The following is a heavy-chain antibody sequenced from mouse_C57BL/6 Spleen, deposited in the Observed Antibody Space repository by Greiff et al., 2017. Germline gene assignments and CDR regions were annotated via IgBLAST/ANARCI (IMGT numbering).Heavy chain of an antibody. Sequence: QVQLQQSGAELVRPGSSVKLSCKASGYTFTSYWMHWVKQRPIQGLEWIGNIDPSDSETHYNQKFKDKATLTVDKSSSTAYMQLSSLTSEDSAVYYCASDYGWYFDVWGTGTTVTVSS. J-gene: IGHJ1*03. CDR2: IDPSDSET. CDR3: ASDYGWYFDV. V-gene: IGHV1-52*01. D-gene: IGHD2-4*01. CDR1: GYTFTSYW.